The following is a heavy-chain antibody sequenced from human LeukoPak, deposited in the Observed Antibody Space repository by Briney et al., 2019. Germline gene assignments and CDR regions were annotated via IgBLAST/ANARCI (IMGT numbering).Heavy chain of an antibody. CDR1: GGSFSGYY. J-gene: IGHJ4*02. CDR2: INHSGST. D-gene: IGHD5-18*01. V-gene: IGHV4-34*01. Sequence: SETLSLTCAVYGGSFSGYYWSWIRQPPGKGLEWIGEINHSGSTNYNPSLKSRVTISVDTSKNQFSLKLSSETAADTAVYYCARGGYSYGYSDYWGQGTLVTVSS. CDR3: ARGGYSYGYSDY.